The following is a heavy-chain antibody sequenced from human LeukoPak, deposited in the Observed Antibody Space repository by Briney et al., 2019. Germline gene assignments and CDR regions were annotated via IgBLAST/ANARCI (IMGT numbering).Heavy chain of an antibody. CDR3: ASVGYDILTGYSLFDY. J-gene: IGHJ4*02. CDR2: IYSGGST. CDR1: GFIVSSNY. Sequence: GGSLRLSCAASGFIVSSNYMSWVRQAPGKGLEWVSVIYSGGSTYYADSVKGRFTISRDNAKNSLYLQMNSLRAEDTAVYYCASVGYDILTGYSLFDYWGQGTQVTVSS. D-gene: IGHD3-9*01. V-gene: IGHV3-53*01.